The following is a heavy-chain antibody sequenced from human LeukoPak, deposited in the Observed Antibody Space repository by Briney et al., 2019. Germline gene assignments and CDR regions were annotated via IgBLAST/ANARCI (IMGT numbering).Heavy chain of an antibody. CDR3: ARDYDSDIYYNVKAFDV. Sequence: SETLSLTCTVSGDSISSTYYWAWIRQPPGKGPEWIGSIYYSGPTYYNSSLKSRVTISIDTSKNQFSLKLSSVTAADTAVYYCARDYDSDIYYNVKAFDVWGQGTMVTVSS. V-gene: IGHV4-38-2*02. D-gene: IGHD3-10*01. J-gene: IGHJ3*01. CDR1: GDSISSTYY. CDR2: IYYSGPT.